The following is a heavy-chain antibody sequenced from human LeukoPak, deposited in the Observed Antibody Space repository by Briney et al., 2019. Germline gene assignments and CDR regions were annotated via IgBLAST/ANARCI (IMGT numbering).Heavy chain of an antibody. CDR2: IGGSGDTT. V-gene: IGHV3-23*01. CDR1: GSTFSSYA. J-gene: IGHJ4*02. D-gene: IGHD6-13*01. CDR3: SKRHRDSTCWASFDY. Sequence: AGSLTLTCSASGSTFSSYALSWVRQAPRKGLDLVSVIGGSGDTTYYADSVKGRFTISRDNSKNTLCLQMNSLRADDTALYYFSKRHRDSTCWASFDYWGQGTLVTVSS.